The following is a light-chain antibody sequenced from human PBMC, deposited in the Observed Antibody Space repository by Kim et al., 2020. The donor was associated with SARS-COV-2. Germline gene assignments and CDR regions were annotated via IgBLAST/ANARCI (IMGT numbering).Light chain of an antibody. CDR1: SSDVGGYDY. V-gene: IGLV2-14*03. J-gene: IGLJ3*02. Sequence: GQSITISCTGTSSDVGGYDYVSWYQHHPGEVPQLMVYDVNKRPSGVSNRISGSKSGNTAALTISGLQAEDEADYYCSSYTITNTWVFGGGTQLTVL. CDR3: SSYTITNTWV. CDR2: DVN.